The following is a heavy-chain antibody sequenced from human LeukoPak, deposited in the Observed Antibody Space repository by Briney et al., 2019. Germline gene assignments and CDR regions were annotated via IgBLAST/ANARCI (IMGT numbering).Heavy chain of an antibody. V-gene: IGHV4-39*07. D-gene: IGHD2-15*01. CDR1: GGSISSSSYY. CDR3: ARADSSVVVAATRWAFDY. J-gene: IGHJ4*02. CDR2: IYYSGST. Sequence: NPSETLSLTCTVSGGSISSSSYYWGWIRQPPGKGLEWIGSIYYSGSTYYNPSLKSRVTISVDTSKNQFSLKLSSVTAADTAVYYCARADSSVVVAATRWAFDYWGQGTLVTVSS.